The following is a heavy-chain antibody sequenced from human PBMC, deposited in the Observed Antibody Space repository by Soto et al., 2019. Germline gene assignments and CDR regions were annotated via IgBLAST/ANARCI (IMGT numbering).Heavy chain of an antibody. V-gene: IGHV3-33*01. CDR2: IWYDGSNK. CDR1: GFTFSSYG. Sequence: QVQLVESGGGVVQPGRSLRLSCAASGFTFSSYGMHWVRQAPGKGLEWVAVIWYDGSNKHYADSVKGRFTISRDNSKNTLYLQMSSRRAEDTAVYYCARDVMGGSYRYLLYWGQGTLVTVSS. J-gene: IGHJ4*02. CDR3: ARDVMGGSYRYLLY. D-gene: IGHD3-16*02.